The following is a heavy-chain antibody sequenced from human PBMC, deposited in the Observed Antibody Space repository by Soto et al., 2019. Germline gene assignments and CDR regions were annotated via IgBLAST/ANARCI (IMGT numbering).Heavy chain of an antibody. CDR2: IYYSGST. J-gene: IGHJ4*02. D-gene: IGHD3-3*01. CDR1: GGSFSGYY. CDR3: ASQAYYDFWSGYYPPG. V-gene: IGHV4-34*01. Sequence: SETLSLTCAVYGGSFSGYYWSWIRQPPVRGLEWIGSIYYSGSTYYNPSLKSRVTISVDTSKNQFSLKLSSVTAADTAVYYCASQAYYDFWSGYYPPGWGQGTLVTVSS.